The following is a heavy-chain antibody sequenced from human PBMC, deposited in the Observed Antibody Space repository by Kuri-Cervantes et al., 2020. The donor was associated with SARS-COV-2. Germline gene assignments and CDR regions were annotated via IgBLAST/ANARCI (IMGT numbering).Heavy chain of an antibody. CDR1: GGSISSSSYY. CDR3: ARSRRVWFDP. J-gene: IGHJ5*02. Sequence: ESLKISCTVSGGSISSSSYYWSWIRQPPGKGLEWIGEINHSGSTNYNPSLKSRVTISVDTSKNQFSLKLSSVTAADTAVYYCARSRRVWFDPWGQGTLVTVSS. V-gene: IGHV4-39*07. D-gene: IGHD1-14*01. CDR2: INHSGST.